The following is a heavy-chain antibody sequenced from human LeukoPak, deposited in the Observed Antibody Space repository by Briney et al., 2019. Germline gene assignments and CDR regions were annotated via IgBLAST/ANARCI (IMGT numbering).Heavy chain of an antibody. J-gene: IGHJ4*02. Sequence: PSETLSLTCTVSGGSISSGSYYWNWIRQPAGKGLEWIGRIYTSGSTNYNPSLKSRVTISVDTSKNQFSLNLSSVTAADTAVYYCARNRDDYNLVFDYRGQGTLVTVSS. V-gene: IGHV4-61*02. CDR1: GGSISSGSYY. CDR2: IYTSGST. D-gene: IGHD5-24*01. CDR3: ARNRDDYNLVFDY.